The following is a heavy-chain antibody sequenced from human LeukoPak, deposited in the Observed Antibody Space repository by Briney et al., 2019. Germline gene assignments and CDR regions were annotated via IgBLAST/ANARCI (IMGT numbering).Heavy chain of an antibody. CDR2: INHSGST. D-gene: IGHD3-22*01. Sequence: SETLSLTCAVYGGSFSGYYWSWIRQPPGKGLEWIGEINHSGSTNYNPFLKSRVTISVDTSKNQFSLKLSSVTAADTAVYYCARTPYDSSGYYYLFFDYWGQGTLVTVSS. CDR3: ARTPYDSSGYYYLFFDY. V-gene: IGHV4-34*01. CDR1: GGSFSGYY. J-gene: IGHJ4*02.